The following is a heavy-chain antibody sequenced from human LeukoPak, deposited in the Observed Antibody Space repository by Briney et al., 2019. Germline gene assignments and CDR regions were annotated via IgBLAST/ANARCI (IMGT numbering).Heavy chain of an antibody. J-gene: IGHJ4*02. CDR3: AKDAYDFWSGYYTGGFDY. D-gene: IGHD3-3*01. CDR2: ISGSGGST. V-gene: IGHV3-23*01. CDR1: GFTFSSYA. Sequence: GGSLRLSCAASGFTFSSYAMSWVRQAPGKGLEWVSAISGSGGSTYYADSVKGRFTISRDNSKNTLYLQMNSLRAEDTAVYYWAKDAYDFWSGYYTGGFDYWGQGTLVTVSS.